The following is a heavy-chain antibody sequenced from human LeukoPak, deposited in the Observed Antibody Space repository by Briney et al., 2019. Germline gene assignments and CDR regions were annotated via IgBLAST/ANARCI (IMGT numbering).Heavy chain of an antibody. CDR2: ISVSGDTT. CDR1: GFTFSTYA. V-gene: IGHV3-23*01. Sequence: GGSLRLSCAASGFTFSTYAMSWVCQAPGKGLEWVSFISVSGDTTYYADSVKGRFTISRDNSKNTLYLQMNSLRAEDTAVYYCAKTFCSSPSCYSPDYWGQGTLVTVSS. D-gene: IGHD2-2*01. CDR3: AKTFCSSPSCYSPDY. J-gene: IGHJ4*02.